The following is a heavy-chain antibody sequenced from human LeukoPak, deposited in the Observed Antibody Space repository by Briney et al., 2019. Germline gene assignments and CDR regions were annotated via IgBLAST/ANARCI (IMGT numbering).Heavy chain of an antibody. V-gene: IGHV3-30*18. Sequence: GGSLRLSCAASGLTFSSHCMQWVRQAPGKGLEWVAVISSDGSIKVYADSVKGRFTLSRDNSINTVDLQMNSLRAEDTAVYYCVKEYHSRGFGAYFDYWGQGTLVTVSS. J-gene: IGHJ4*02. CDR2: ISSDGSIK. CDR3: VKEYHSRGFGAYFDY. CDR1: GLTFSSHC. D-gene: IGHD3-3*01.